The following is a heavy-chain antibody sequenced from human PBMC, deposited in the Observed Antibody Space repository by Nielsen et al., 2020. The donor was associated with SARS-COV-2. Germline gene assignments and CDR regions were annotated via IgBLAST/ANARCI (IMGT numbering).Heavy chain of an antibody. Sequence: WIRQAPGKGLEWVAVIWYDGSNRYFADYVKGRFTISRDNSNNILYLQMDSLRAEDTAVYFCAKGSVYMEYFDHWGQGTLVTVSS. CDR2: IWYDGSNR. D-gene: IGHD5-18*01. V-gene: IGHV3-33*06. J-gene: IGHJ1*01. CDR3: AKGSVYMEYFDH.